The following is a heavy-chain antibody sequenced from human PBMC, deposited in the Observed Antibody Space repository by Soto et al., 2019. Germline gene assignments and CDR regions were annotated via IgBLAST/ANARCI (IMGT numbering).Heavy chain of an antibody. CDR3: ARDPHYFYDSTGYYDY. Sequence: GGSLRLSCAASGFPFSSYWMXXXRXXXGXGLVWVSRINSDGSSTSYADSVKGRFTISRDNAKNTLYLQMNSLRAEDTAVYYCARDPHYFYDSTGYYDYWGQGTLVTVSS. CDR1: GFPFSSYW. CDR2: INSDGSST. J-gene: IGHJ4*02. V-gene: IGHV3-74*01. D-gene: IGHD3-22*01.